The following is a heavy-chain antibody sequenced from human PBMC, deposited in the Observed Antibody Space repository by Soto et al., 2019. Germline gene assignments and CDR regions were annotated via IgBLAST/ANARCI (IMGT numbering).Heavy chain of an antibody. V-gene: IGHV1-69*01. J-gene: IGHJ1*01. CDR3: AKCGYDSSGRLLRYFQH. D-gene: IGHD3-22*01. CDR1: GGTFSSYA. Sequence: SVKVSFKASGGTFSSYAISLVRHTPGQGLEWMGGIIPIFGTANYAQKFQGRVTITADESTSTAYMELSSLRAEDKAVYYCAKCGYDSSGRLLRYFQHWGQGTLVTVSS. CDR2: IIPIFGTA.